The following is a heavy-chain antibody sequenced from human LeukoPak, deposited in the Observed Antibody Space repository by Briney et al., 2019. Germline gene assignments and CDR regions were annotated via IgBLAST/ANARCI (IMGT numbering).Heavy chain of an antibody. D-gene: IGHD6-19*01. CDR2: ISGSGADT. J-gene: IGHJ4*02. CDR3: AKDFSRALISGWRFDY. V-gene: IGHV3-23*01. Sequence: GGCLRLSCAASGFTFSSYAMTWVRQAPGKGLEWVSAISGSGADTYYADSVRGRFSISRDNSKNTLYLQMNSLTAEDTAVYYCAKDFSRALISGWRFDYWGQGTLVTVSS. CDR1: GFTFSSYA.